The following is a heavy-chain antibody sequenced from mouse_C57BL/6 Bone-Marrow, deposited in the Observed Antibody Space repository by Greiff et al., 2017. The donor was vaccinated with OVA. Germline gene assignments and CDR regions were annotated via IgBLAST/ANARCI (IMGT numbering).Heavy chain of an antibody. J-gene: IGHJ2*01. CDR1: GYTFTDYY. CDR3: ARGAYYYGSSPDY. V-gene: IGHV1-26*01. D-gene: IGHD1-1*01. Sequence: VQLQQSGPELVKPGASVKISCKASGYTFTDYYMNWVKQSHGKSLEWIGDINPNNGGTSYNQKFKGKATLTVDKSSSPAYMELRSLTSEDSAVYYCARGAYYYGSSPDYWGQGTTLTVSS. CDR2: INPNNGGT.